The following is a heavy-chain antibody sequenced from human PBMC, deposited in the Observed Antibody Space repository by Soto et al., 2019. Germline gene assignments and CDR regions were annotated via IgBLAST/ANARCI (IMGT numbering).Heavy chain of an antibody. CDR1: GGSISSSSYY. J-gene: IGHJ4*02. V-gene: IGHV4-39*01. CDR3: ARLKVGATNYFDY. D-gene: IGHD1-26*01. CDR2: IYYSGRT. Sequence: QLQLQESGPGLVKPSETLSLTCTVSGGSISSSSYYWGWIRQPPGKGLEWIGSIYYSGRTYYNPSLKSRVTISVDTSKNQFSLKLSSVTAADTAVYYCARLKVGATNYFDYWGQGTLVTVSS.